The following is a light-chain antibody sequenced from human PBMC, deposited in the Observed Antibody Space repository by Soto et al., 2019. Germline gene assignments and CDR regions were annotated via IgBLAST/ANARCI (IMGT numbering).Light chain of an antibody. CDR3: TSFTSSSTQV. CDR1: SXDVDAFDY. V-gene: IGLV2-14*01. Sequence: QSVLTQPASVSGSPGQSITISCTGTSXDVDAFDYVSWYQQHPGKAPKLMIFEVSDRPSGVSDRFSGSKSGSTASLTISGLQAEDEADYFCTSFTSSSTQVFGTGTQLTVL. J-gene: IGLJ1*01. CDR2: EVS.